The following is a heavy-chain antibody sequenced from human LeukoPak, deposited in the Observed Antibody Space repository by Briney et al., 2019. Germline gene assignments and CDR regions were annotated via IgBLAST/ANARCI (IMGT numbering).Heavy chain of an antibody. V-gene: IGHV1-2*02. CDR3: ARAAVDGVATSDY. Sequence: ASVKVSCKASGYIFTGYYLYWVRQAPGQGLEWMGWINPNRGGTNYAQKFQGRVTMTRDTSISTAHMELSRLTSDDTAVYYCARAAVDGVATSDYWGQGTLVAVSS. D-gene: IGHD5-12*01. J-gene: IGHJ4*02. CDR1: GYIFTGYY. CDR2: INPNRGGT.